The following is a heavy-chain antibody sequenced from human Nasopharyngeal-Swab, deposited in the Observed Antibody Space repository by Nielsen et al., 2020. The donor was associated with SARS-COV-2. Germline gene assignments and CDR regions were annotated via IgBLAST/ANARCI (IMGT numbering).Heavy chain of an antibody. CDR2: ISYDGSNK. J-gene: IGHJ3*02. D-gene: IGHD3-3*01. V-gene: IGHV3-30*18. CDR3: AKDSEDSYYDFWSGYSAFDI. Sequence: GESLKISCAASGFTFSSYGMHWVRQAPGKGLEWVAVISYDGSNKYYADSVKGRFTISRDNSKNTLYLQMNSLRAEDTAVYYCAKDSEDSYYDFWSGYSAFDIWGQGTMVTVSS. CDR1: GFTFSSYG.